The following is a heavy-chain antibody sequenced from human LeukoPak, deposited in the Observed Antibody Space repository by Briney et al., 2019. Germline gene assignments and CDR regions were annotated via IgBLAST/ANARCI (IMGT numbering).Heavy chain of an antibody. CDR3: ASGMYYYDSSGYFDY. D-gene: IGHD3-22*01. J-gene: IGHJ4*02. CDR1: GFTFSSYE. Sequence: GGSLRLSWAASGFTFSSYEMNWVRQAPEKGLEWVSYISSSGSTIYYADSVKGRFTISRDNAKNSLCLQMNSLRAEDTAVYYCASGMYYYDSSGYFDYWGQGTLVTVSS. CDR2: ISSSGSTI. V-gene: IGHV3-48*03.